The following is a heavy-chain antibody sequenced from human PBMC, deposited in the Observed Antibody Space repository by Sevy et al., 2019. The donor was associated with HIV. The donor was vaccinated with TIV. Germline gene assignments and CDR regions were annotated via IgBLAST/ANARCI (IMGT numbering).Heavy chain of an antibody. CDR3: ARGTSGSEGRLGYYDSSADDAFDI. J-gene: IGHJ3*02. CDR2: IYSGGST. V-gene: IGHV3-53*01. D-gene: IGHD3-22*01. Sequence: GGSLRLSCAASGFTVSSNYMSWVRQAPGKGLEWVSVIYSGGSTYYADSVKGRFTISRDNSKNTLYLQMNSLRAEDTAVYYGARGTSGSEGRLGYYDSSADDAFDIWGQGTMVTVSS. CDR1: GFTVSSNY.